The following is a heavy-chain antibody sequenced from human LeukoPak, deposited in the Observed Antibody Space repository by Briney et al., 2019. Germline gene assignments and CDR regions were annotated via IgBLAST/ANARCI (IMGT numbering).Heavy chain of an antibody. Sequence: PGRSLRLSCAASGFTFSSYAMHWVRQAPGKGLEWVAVISYDGSNKYYAGSVKGRFTISRDNSKNTLYLQMNSLRAEDTSVYYCARDYLLRAIVVVPAALIFDYCGQGTLVTVSS. V-gene: IGHV3-30*04. J-gene: IGHJ4*02. CDR1: GFTFSSYA. CDR3: ARDYLLRAIVVVPAALIFDY. CDR2: ISYDGSNK. D-gene: IGHD2-2*01.